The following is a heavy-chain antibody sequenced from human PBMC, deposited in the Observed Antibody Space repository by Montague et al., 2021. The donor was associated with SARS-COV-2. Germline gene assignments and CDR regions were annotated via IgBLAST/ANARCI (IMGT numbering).Heavy chain of an antibody. D-gene: IGHD3-22*01. Sequence: SETLSLTCTVSGGSISSYYWSWIRQPPGKGLEWIGYIYYSGSTYYNPSLKSRVTISVDTSKNQFSLKLGSVTAADTAVYYCARFPYYYDNWFDPWGQGTLVTVSS. CDR1: GGSISSYY. V-gene: IGHV4-59*08. CDR3: ARFPYYYDNWFDP. CDR2: IYYSGST. J-gene: IGHJ5*02.